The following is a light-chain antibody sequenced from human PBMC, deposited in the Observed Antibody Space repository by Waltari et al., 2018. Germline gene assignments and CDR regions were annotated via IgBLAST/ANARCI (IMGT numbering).Light chain of an antibody. CDR3: SSYTNSNTYV. V-gene: IGLV2-14*01. Sequence: QSALTQPASVSGSPGQSIAISCTATSSDVGNYNYVSWYQQHPGKAPKLMIYDVTSRPSGFSDRFSASKSGNTASLTISGLQAEDEADYYCSSYTNSNTYVFGPGTKVTVL. CDR2: DVT. CDR1: SSDVGNYNY. J-gene: IGLJ1*01.